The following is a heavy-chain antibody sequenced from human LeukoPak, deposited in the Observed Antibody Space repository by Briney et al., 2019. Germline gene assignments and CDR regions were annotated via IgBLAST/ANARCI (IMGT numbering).Heavy chain of an antibody. Sequence: WASVKVSRKASGYTFTSYDINWVRQATGQGLEWMGWMNPNSGNTGYAQKFQGRVTMTRNTSINTDYMELSSLRSEDTAVYYCARDNSVGDIARWFDPWGQGTLVTVSS. CDR2: MNPNSGNT. V-gene: IGHV1-8*01. J-gene: IGHJ5*02. CDR3: ARDNSVGDIARWFDP. CDR1: GYTFTSYD. D-gene: IGHD3-16*02.